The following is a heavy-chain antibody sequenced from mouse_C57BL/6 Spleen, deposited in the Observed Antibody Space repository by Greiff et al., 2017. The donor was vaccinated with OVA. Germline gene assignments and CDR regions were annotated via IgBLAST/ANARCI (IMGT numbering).Heavy chain of an antibody. V-gene: IGHV5-4*01. J-gene: IGHJ1*03. CDR3: AREGKDWYFDV. CDR1: GFTFSSYA. CDR2: ISDGGSYT. Sequence: EVQGVESGGGLVKPGGSLKLSCAASGFTFSSYAMSWVRQTPEKRLEWVATISDGGSYTYYPDNVKGRFTISRDNAKNNLYLQMSHLKSEDTAMYYCAREGKDWYFDVWGTGTTVTVSS.